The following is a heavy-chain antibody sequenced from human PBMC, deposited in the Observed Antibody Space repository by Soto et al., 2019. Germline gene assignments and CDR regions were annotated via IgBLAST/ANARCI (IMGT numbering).Heavy chain of an antibody. CDR2: VKADESEK. Sequence: GGSLRLSCAASGVTLRNHWMSWVRQAPGKGLEWVANVKADESEKNYVDSVKGRFTISRDNAKNSLYLQMNSLSADDTAVYYCVRSQERAYDYWGQGTLVTVSS. V-gene: IGHV3-7*01. J-gene: IGHJ4*02. D-gene: IGHD2-21*01. CDR3: VRSQERAYDY. CDR1: GVTLRNHW.